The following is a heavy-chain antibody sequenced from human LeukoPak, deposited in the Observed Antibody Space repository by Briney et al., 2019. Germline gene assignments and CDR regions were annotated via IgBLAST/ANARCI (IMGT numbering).Heavy chain of an antibody. V-gene: IGHV3-33*01. D-gene: IGHD3-22*01. J-gene: IGHJ3*02. Sequence: GGSLRLSCAASGFTFSSYGMHWVRQAPGKGLEWVAVIWYDGSNKYYADSVKGRFTISRDNSKNTLYLQMNSLRAEDTAVYYCARDRHYYDSSGYSLSDAFDIWGQGTMVTVSS. CDR1: GFTFSSYG. CDR3: ARDRHYYDSSGYSLSDAFDI. CDR2: IWYDGSNK.